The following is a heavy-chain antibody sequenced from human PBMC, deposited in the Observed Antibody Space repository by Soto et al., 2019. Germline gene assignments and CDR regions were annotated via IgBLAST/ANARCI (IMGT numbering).Heavy chain of an antibody. CDR2: IYPGNSNT. J-gene: IGHJ4*02. V-gene: IGHV5-51*01. Sequence: PGESLKISSQGSGYSFTNYWIGWVRQMPGTGLEWLGIIYPGNSNTRYSPSFEGQVTMSADKSINTAYLQWSSLRASDTAIYFCARPSDVGLASSFEYWGQGTQVTV. CDR3: ARPSDVGLASSFEY. CDR1: GYSFTNYW.